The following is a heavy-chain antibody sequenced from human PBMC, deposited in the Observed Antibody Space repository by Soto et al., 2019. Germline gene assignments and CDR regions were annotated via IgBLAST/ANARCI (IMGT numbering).Heavy chain of an antibody. CDR3: ARDANRYASGSYGMDV. V-gene: IGHV4-31*03. Sequence: QVQLQESGPGLVKPSQTLSLTCTVSGASISSGGYYWSWTRHHPGKGLEWIGYIYYSGSTYYNPSLKSRVTISVDTSKNQFSLKLSSVTAADTAVYYCARDANRYASGSYGMDVWGHGTTVTVSS. J-gene: IGHJ6*02. D-gene: IGHD3-10*01. CDR1: GASISSGGYY. CDR2: IYYSGST.